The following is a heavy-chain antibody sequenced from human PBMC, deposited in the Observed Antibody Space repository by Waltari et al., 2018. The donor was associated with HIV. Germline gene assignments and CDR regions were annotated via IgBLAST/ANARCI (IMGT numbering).Heavy chain of an antibody. Sequence: EVQLVESGGGLVKTGGSLRLSCAASGFTFSGHTMNWVRQAPGKGLEWVSSISSSGTYIYYVDSVQGRFTISRDNAKNSLYLQMNSLRVEDTAIYYCAKVDTHGYLPYNWGQGTLVTVSS. J-gene: IGHJ4*02. CDR3: AKVDTHGYLPYN. V-gene: IGHV3-21*01. D-gene: IGHD5-12*01. CDR2: ISSSGTYI. CDR1: GFTFSGHT.